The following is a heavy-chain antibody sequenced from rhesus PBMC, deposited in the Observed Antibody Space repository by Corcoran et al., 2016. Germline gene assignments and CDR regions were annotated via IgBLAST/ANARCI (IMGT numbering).Heavy chain of an antibody. D-gene: IGHD3-3*01. CDR2: IYGSGSST. J-gene: IGHJ4*01. V-gene: IGHV4-169*02. CDR3: ASGGNIWTGYSPFDY. CDR1: GGSLSSSY. Sequence: QLQLQASRPGLVEPSEALSVTCAVSGGSLSSSYWSWSRQAPGKGLEWIGYIYGSGSSTNYNPSLKSLVTLSVDTSKNQLSLKLSSVTAADTTVYYCASGGNIWTGYSPFDYWGQGVLVTVSS.